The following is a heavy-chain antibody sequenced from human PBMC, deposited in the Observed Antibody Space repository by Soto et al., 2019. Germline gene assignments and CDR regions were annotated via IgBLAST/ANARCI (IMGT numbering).Heavy chain of an antibody. CDR2: INHSGST. D-gene: IGHD5-12*01. CDR1: GESFSGCY. CDR3: AGNIVVTISSFDY. Sequence: QVQLQQWGAGLLKPSETLSLTCAVYGESFSGCYWSWIRQPPGKGLEWIGEINHSGSTNYNPSLKSRVTMSVDTSKNQFSLKLSSVTAADTAMYYCAGNIVVTISSFDYWGEGTLVTVSS. J-gene: IGHJ4*02. V-gene: IGHV4-34*02.